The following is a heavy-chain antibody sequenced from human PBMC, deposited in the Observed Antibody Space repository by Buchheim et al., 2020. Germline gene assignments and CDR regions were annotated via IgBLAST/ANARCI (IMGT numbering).Heavy chain of an antibody. CDR3: VREPSTKTYNWNDPGYGMDV. CDR2: INPNSGGT. CDR1: GYTFTGYY. J-gene: IGHJ6*02. Sequence: QVQLVQSGAEVKKPGASVKVSCKASGYTFTGYYMHWVRQAPGQGLEWMGWINPNSGGTNYAQKFQGWVTMTRDTSISTAYMELSRLRSDDTAVYYCVREPSTKTYNWNDPGYGMDVWGQGTT. D-gene: IGHD1-1*01. V-gene: IGHV1-2*04.